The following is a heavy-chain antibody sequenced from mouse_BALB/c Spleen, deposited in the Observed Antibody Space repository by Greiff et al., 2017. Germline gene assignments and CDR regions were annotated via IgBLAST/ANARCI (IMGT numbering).Heavy chain of an antibody. CDR3: ASWDEGYFDV. CDR2: IDPENGNT. J-gene: IGHJ1*01. D-gene: IGHD4-1*01. V-gene: IGHV14-1*02. Sequence: EVQLQQSGAELVRPGALVKLSCKASGFNIKDYYMHWVKQRPEQGLEWIGWIDPENGNTIYDPKFQGKASITADTSSNTAYLQLSSLTSEDTAVYYCASWDEGYFDVWGAGTTVTVSS. CDR1: GFNIKDYY.